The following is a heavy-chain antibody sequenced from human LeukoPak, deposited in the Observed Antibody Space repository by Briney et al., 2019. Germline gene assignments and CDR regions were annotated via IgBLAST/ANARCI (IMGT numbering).Heavy chain of an antibody. Sequence: ASVKVSCKASGYTFTGYYMHWVRQAPGQGLEWMGRINPNSGGTNYAQKFQGRVTMTRDMSISTTYMELSRLRSDDTAVYYCARVVVSVTGEWRLYDYWGQGTLVTVSS. CDR2: INPNSGGT. CDR3: ARVVVSVTGEWRLYDY. CDR1: GYTFTGYY. J-gene: IGHJ4*02. V-gene: IGHV1-2*06. D-gene: IGHD7-27*01.